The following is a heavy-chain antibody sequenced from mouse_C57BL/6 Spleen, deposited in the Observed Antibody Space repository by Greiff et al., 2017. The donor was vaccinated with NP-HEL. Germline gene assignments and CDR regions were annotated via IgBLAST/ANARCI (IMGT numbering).Heavy chain of an antibody. Sequence: VQLKESGGGLVKPGGSLKLSCAASGFTFSSYAMSWVRQTPEKRLEWVATISDGGSYTYYPDNVKGRFTISRDNAKNNLYLQMSHLKSEDTAMYYCARAPRLGTWFAYWGQGTLVTVSA. CDR2: ISDGGSYT. CDR3: ARAPRLGTWFAY. J-gene: IGHJ3*01. V-gene: IGHV5-4*01. D-gene: IGHD3-1*01. CDR1: GFTFSSYA.